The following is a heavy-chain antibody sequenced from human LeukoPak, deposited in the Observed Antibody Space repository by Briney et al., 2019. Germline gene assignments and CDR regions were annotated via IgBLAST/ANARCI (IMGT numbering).Heavy chain of an antibody. V-gene: IGHV3-48*03. D-gene: IGHD1-26*01. CDR2: ISSSGSTI. Sequence: GGALRLSCAASGFTFSSYEMNWVRQAPGEGLEWVSYISSSGSTIYYADSVKGRFTISRDNAKNSLYLQMNSLRAEDTAVYYCAGEGGGSNYAGGQGTLVTVSS. CDR3: AGEGGGSNYA. CDR1: GFTFSSYE. J-gene: IGHJ4*02.